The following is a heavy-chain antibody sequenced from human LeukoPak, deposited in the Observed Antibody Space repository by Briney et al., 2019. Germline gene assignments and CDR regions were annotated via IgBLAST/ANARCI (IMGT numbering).Heavy chain of an antibody. Sequence: QPGGSLRLSCAASGFTFSRYGMHWVRQAPGKGLEWVAVISYDGSHKYYADSVKGRFTISRDNSKNTLDLQMNSLRAEDTAVYYCARDGYGLDTPMVSTNFDYWGQGTLVTVSS. V-gene: IGHV3-30*03. CDR2: ISYDGSHK. J-gene: IGHJ4*02. D-gene: IGHD5-18*01. CDR1: GFTFSRYG. CDR3: ARDGYGLDTPMVSTNFDY.